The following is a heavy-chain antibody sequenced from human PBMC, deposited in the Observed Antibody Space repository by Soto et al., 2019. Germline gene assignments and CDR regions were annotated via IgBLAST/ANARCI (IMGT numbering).Heavy chain of an antibody. CDR3: ARDGMSYYDFWSGYYANFDY. CDR1: GYTFTSYG. Sequence: QVQLVQSGAEVKKSGASVKVSCKASGYTFTSYGISWVRQAHGQGLEWMGWISAYNGNTNYTQKLQGRVTMTTDTSTSTAYMELRSLRSDDTAVYYCARDGMSYYDFWSGYYANFDYWGQGTLVTVSS. CDR2: ISAYNGNT. V-gene: IGHV1-18*01. D-gene: IGHD3-3*01. J-gene: IGHJ4*02.